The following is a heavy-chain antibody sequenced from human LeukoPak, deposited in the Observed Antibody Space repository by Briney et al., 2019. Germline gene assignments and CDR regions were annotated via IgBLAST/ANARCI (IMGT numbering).Heavy chain of an antibody. J-gene: IGHJ4*02. Sequence: GGSLRLSCAASGFTVSSNYMSWVRQASGKGLEWVSVIYSGGNTYYADSVKGRFTISRDNSKNTLYLQMNSLRAEDTAVYYCARGYVGGTSSVFHYWGQGTLVTVSS. D-gene: IGHD1-26*01. CDR1: GFTVSSNY. CDR3: ARGYVGGTSSVFHY. CDR2: IYSGGNT. V-gene: IGHV3-66*01.